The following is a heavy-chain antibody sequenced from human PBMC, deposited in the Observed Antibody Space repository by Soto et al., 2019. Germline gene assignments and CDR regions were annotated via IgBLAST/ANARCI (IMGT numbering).Heavy chain of an antibody. J-gene: IGHJ4*02. CDR1: GLTVSDYH. CDR2: IYKNGTT. CDR3: ARQWAV. V-gene: IGHV3-53*01. Sequence: GVSLSLSCAASGLTVSDYHMNWVRQAPGKGLEWVSVIYKNGTTYYGDSVKGRFTISRDNSKNMVYLQMNGLRAEDTAVYYCARQWAVWGQGTLVTVSS. D-gene: IGHD2-8*01.